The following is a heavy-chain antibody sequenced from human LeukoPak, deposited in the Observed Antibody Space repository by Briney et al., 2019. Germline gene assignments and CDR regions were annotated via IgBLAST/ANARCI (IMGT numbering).Heavy chain of an antibody. J-gene: IGHJ4*02. CDR1: GFTFSSYS. CDR2: ISGSSSTI. D-gene: IGHD6-19*01. CDR3: AKDIVPLAVAGTGFDY. Sequence: GSLRLSCVASGFTFSSYSMNWVRQAPGKGLEWVSYISGSSSTIYYADSVKGRFTISRDNAKNSLYPQMNSLRAEDTAVYYCAKDIVPLAVAGTGFDYWGQGTLVTVSS. V-gene: IGHV3-48*01.